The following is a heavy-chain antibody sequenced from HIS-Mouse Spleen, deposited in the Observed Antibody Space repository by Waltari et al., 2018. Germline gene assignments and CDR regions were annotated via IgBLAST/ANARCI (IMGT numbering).Heavy chain of an antibody. J-gene: IGHJ4*02. V-gene: IGHV1-24*01. CDR1: GYTLTELS. D-gene: IGHD3-10*01. CDR3: ATGVRGFGEFLF. CDR2: CDPEDGET. Sequence: QVQLVQSGAEVKKPGASVKVSCKVSGYTLTELSMHWVRQAPGKGLEWMGGCDPEDGETIYAQKVQGRVNMTEDTTTDTAYMELSSLGSEDPAVYYGATGVRGFGEFLFWGQGTLVTVSS.